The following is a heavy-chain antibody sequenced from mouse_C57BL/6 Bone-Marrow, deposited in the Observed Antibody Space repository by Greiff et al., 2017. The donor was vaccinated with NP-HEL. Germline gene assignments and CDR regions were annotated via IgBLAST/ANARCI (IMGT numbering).Heavy chain of an antibody. CDR1: GYTFTSYW. J-gene: IGHJ4*01. D-gene: IGHD2-1*01. V-gene: IGHV1-61*01. CDR3: ARFGNYGVGAMDY. CDR2: IYPSDSET. Sequence: QVQLQQPGAELVRPGSSVKLSCKASGYTFTSYWMDWVKQRPGQGLEWIGNIYPSDSETHYNQKFKDKATLTVDKSSSTAYMQLSSLTSEASAVYYCARFGNYGVGAMDYWGQGTSVTVSA.